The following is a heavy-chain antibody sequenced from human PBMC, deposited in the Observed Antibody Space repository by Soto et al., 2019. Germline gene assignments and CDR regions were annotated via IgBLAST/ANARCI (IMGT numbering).Heavy chain of an antibody. V-gene: IGHV1-69*06. J-gene: IGHJ6*02. CDR1: GGTFSSYA. CDR3: ARDLRYYDILTGPISLYYYGMDV. D-gene: IGHD3-9*01. Sequence: SVKVSCKASGGTFSSYAISWVRQAPGQGLEWMGGIIPIFGTANYAQKFQGRVTITADKSTSTAYMELSSLRSEDTAVYYCARDLRYYDILTGPISLYYYGMDVWGQGTTVTVSS. CDR2: IIPIFGTA.